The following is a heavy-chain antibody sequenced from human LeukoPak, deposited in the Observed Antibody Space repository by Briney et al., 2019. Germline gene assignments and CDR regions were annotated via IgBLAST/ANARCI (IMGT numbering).Heavy chain of an antibody. Sequence: GGSLRLSCAASGFTFSSYGMNWVRQAPGKGLEWVSSISSSSSYIYYADSVKGRFTISRDNAKNSLYLQMNSLRAEDTAVYYCARVLVDLDYYYYYMDVWGKGTTVTVSS. CDR2: ISSSSSYI. D-gene: IGHD3-9*01. V-gene: IGHV3-21*01. J-gene: IGHJ6*03. CDR3: ARVLVDLDYYYYYMDV. CDR1: GFTFSSYG.